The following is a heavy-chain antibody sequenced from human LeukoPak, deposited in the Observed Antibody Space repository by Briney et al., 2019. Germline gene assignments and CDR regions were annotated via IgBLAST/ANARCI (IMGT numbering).Heavy chain of an antibody. CDR2: IYYSGST. J-gene: IGHJ4*02. D-gene: IGHD3-10*01. V-gene: IGHV4-39*01. CDR1: GGSISSSSYY. CDR3: ARPNGSGSYYNY. Sequence: SETLSLTCTVSGGSISSSSYYWGWIRQPPGKGLEWIGSIYYSGSTYYNPSLKSRVTISVDTSKNQFSLKLSSVTAADTAVYYCARPNGSGSYYNYWGQGTLVTVSS.